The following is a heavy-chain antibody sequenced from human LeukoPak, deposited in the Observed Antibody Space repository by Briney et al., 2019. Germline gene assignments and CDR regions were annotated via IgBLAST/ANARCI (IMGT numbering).Heavy chain of an antibody. Sequence: SETLSLTCAVYGGSFSGYYWSWIRQPPGKGLEWIGEINHSGSTNYNPSLKSRVTISVDTSKNQFSLKLSSVTAADTAVYYCARHVKYYGSGSRLFDYWGQGTLVTVSS. CDR3: ARHVKYYGSGSRLFDY. V-gene: IGHV4-34*01. D-gene: IGHD3-10*01. CDR2: INHSGST. CDR1: GGSFSGYY. J-gene: IGHJ4*02.